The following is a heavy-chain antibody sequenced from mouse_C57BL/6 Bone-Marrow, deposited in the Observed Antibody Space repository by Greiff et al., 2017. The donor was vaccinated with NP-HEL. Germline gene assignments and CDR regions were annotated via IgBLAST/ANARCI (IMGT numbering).Heavy chain of an antibody. D-gene: IGHD1-1*01. V-gene: IGHV14-4*01. CDR1: GYTFTSYW. CDR2: IDPENGDT. CDR3: TQFPVVTTVGRDY. Sequence: VQLQQPGAELVMPGASVKLSCKASGYTFTSYWMHWVKQRPGQGLEWIGEIDPENGDTEYASKFRGKATITADTSSNTAYLQLSSLTSEDTAVYYCTQFPVVTTVGRDYWGQGTTLTVSS. J-gene: IGHJ2*01.